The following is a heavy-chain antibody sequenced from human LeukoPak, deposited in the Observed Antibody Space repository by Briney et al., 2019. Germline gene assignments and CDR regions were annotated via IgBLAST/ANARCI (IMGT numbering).Heavy chain of an antibody. CDR1: GFTFSSYA. D-gene: IGHD3-22*01. CDR2: ISGSGGST. J-gene: IGHJ4*02. CDR3: AKVGSSGYYCDY. V-gene: IGHV3-23*01. Sequence: GGSLRLSCAASGFTFSSYAMSWVRQAPGKGLEWVSAISGSGGSTYYADAVKGRFTITRDNSKNTLYLQMNSLRAEDTAVYYCAKVGSSGYYCDYWGQGTLVTVSS.